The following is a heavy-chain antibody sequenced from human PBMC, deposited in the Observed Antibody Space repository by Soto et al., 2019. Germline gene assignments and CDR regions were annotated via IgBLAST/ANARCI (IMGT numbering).Heavy chain of an antibody. J-gene: IGHJ4*02. D-gene: IGHD5-18*01. CDR1: GGSISSRGYY. Sequence: SETLSLTCTVSGGSISSRGYYWGWIRQPPGKGLEWIGTIYYSGSTYYNPSLKSRVTISVDTSKNQFSLKLSSVTAADTAVYYCARRANRGYSYGYIFDYWGQGTLVTVSS. CDR3: ARRANRGYSYGYIFDY. CDR2: IYYSGST. V-gene: IGHV4-39*01.